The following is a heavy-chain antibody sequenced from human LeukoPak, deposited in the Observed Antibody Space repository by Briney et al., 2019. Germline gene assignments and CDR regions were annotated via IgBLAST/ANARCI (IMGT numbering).Heavy chain of an antibody. D-gene: IGHD3-10*01. Sequence: GGYLRLSCAASGFTFSSYSMNWVRQAPGKGLEWVSSISSSSSYIYYADSVKGRFTISRDNAKNSLYLQMNSLRAEDTAVYYCAREAWFGELNNDYWGQGTLVTVSS. CDR1: GFTFSSYS. J-gene: IGHJ4*02. V-gene: IGHV3-21*01. CDR3: AREAWFGELNNDY. CDR2: ISSSSSYI.